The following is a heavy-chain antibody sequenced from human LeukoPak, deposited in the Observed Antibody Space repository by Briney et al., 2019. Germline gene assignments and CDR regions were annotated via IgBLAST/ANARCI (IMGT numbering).Heavy chain of an antibody. Sequence: SETLSLTCAVYGGSFSGYYWSWIRQPPGKGLEWIGEINHSGSTNYNPSLKSRVTISVDTSKNQFSLKLSSVTAADTAVYYCARSEQSSGWYYFDYWGQGTLVTVSS. CDR3: ARSEQSSGWYYFDY. D-gene: IGHD6-19*01. CDR1: GGSFSGYY. CDR2: INHSGST. J-gene: IGHJ4*02. V-gene: IGHV4-34*01.